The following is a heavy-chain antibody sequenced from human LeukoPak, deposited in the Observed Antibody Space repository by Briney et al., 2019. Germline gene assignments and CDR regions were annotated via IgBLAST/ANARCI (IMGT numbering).Heavy chain of an antibody. D-gene: IGHD2-2*01. CDR1: GGSISSYY. CDR2: IYYTGAT. CDR3: ARGGRYCSSTSCSYYFDY. V-gene: IGHV4-59*01. J-gene: IGHJ4*02. Sequence: KPSETLSLTCTVSGGSISSYYWSWIRLPPGKGLEWIGYIYYTGATYYNPSLKSRVTISLDTSKNQFSLKLSSVTAADAAVYYCARGGRYCSSTSCSYYFDYWGQGTLVTVSS.